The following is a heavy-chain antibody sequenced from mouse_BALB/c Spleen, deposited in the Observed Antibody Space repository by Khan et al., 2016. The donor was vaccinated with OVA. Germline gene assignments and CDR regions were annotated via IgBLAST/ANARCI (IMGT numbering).Heavy chain of an antibody. CDR3: ARDRIDY. CDR1: GYTFTSYW. J-gene: IGHJ2*01. V-gene: IGHV1-7*01. CDR2: INPSSGYT. Sequence: QVQLKQSGAELAKPGASVKMSCMASGYTFTSYWMHWVKQRPGQGLEWIGYINPSSGYTEYNQNFKDKATLTADKSSSTAYMQLSSLTSEDSAVYYCARDRIDYWGQGTTLTVSS.